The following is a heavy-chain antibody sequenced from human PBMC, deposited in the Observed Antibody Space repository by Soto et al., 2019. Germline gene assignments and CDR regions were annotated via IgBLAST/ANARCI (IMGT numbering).Heavy chain of an antibody. D-gene: IGHD5-12*01. Sequence: GGSLRLSCAASGFTFSSYSMNWVRQAPGKGLEWVSSISSSSSYIYYADSVKGRFTISRDNAKNSLYLQMNSLRAEDTAVYYCARDQDSGVATNHYYYYGMDVWGQGTTVTVSS. CDR1: GFTFSSYS. CDR2: ISSSSSYI. J-gene: IGHJ6*02. CDR3: ARDQDSGVATNHYYYYGMDV. V-gene: IGHV3-21*01.